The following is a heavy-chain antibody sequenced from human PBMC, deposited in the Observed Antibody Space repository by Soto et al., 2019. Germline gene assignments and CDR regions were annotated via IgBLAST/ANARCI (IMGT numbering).Heavy chain of an antibody. J-gene: IGHJ6*02. CDR3: ARSPCSGGSCYDPNYGMDV. CDR2: IIPIFGTA. Sequence: SVKVSCKASGGTFSSYAISWVRQAPGQGLEWMGGIIPIFGTANYAQKFQGRVTITADESTSTAYMELSSLRSEDTAVYYCARSPCSGGSCYDPNYGMDVWGQGTTVTVSS. D-gene: IGHD2-15*01. V-gene: IGHV1-69*13. CDR1: GGTFSSYA.